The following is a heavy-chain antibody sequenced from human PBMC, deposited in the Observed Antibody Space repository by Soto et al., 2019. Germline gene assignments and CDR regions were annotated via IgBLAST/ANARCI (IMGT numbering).Heavy chain of an antibody. CDR1: GYTFTSYD. CDR3: ARGRYCSGGSCYPAPFDY. D-gene: IGHD2-15*01. CDR2: MNPNSGNT. J-gene: IGHJ4*02. Sequence: QVPLVQSGAEVKKPGASVKVSCKASGYTFTSYDINWVRQATGQGLEWMGWMNPNSGNTGYAQKFQGRVTMTRNTSISTAYMELSSLRSEDTAVYYCARGRYCSGGSCYPAPFDYWGQGTLVTVSS. V-gene: IGHV1-8*01.